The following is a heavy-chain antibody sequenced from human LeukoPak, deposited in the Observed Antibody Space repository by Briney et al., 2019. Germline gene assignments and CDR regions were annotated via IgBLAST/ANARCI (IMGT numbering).Heavy chain of an antibody. CDR1: GGSFSGYY. CDR3: ARVNLVGATGRGHYYYYYYMDV. D-gene: IGHD1-26*01. J-gene: IGHJ6*03. CDR2: INHSGST. V-gene: IGHV4-34*01. Sequence: SETLSLTCAVYGGSFSGYYWSWIRQPPGKGLEWIGEINHSGSTNYNPSLKSRVTISVDTSKNQFSLKLSSVTAADTAVYYCARVNLVGATGRGHYYYYYYMDVWGKGTTVTISS.